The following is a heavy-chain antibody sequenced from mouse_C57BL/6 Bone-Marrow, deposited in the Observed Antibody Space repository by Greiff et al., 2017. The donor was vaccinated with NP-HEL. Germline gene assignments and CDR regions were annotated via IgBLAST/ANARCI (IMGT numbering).Heavy chain of an antibody. J-gene: IGHJ4*01. CDR1: GYAFTNYL. CDR2: INPGSGGT. CDR3: ARGGGFTTVVAEYYYAMDY. D-gene: IGHD1-1*01. V-gene: IGHV1-54*01. Sequence: QVQLQQSGAELVRPGTSVKVSCKASGYAFTNYLIEWVKQRPGQGLEWIGVINPGSGGTNYNEKFKGKATLTADKSSSTAYMQLSSLTSEDSAVYFCARGGGFTTVVAEYYYAMDYWGQGTSVTVSS.